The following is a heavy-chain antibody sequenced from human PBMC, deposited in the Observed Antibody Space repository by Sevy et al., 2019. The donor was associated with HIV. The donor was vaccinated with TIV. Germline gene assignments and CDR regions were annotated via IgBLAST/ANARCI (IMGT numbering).Heavy chain of an antibody. CDR3: ARGGTFDYGDYGNDY. CDR2: ISYDGSNK. CDR1: GFTFSSYA. D-gene: IGHD4-17*01. J-gene: IGHJ4*02. V-gene: IGHV3-30-3*01. Sequence: GGSLRLSCAASGFTFSSYAMHWVRQAPGKGLEWVAVISYDGSNKYYADSVKGRFTISRDNSKNTLYLQMNSPRAEDTAVYYCARGGTFDYGDYGNDYWGQGTLVTVSS.